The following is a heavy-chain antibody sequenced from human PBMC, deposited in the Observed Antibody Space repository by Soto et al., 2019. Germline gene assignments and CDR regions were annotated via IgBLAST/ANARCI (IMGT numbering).Heavy chain of an antibody. Sequence: QMQLVEAGGGVVQPGRSLRLSCAASGFTFSNYGMHWVRQAQGKGLEWVAIIWYDGSNKYYADSVKGRFTISRDNSKNTVYLQRNSLRAEDTAIYVFAAGEPLNYRGQGTLVTVSS. CDR1: GFTFSNYG. D-gene: IGHD3-10*01. J-gene: IGHJ4*02. V-gene: IGHV3-33*01. CDR2: IWYDGSNK. CDR3: AAGEPLNY.